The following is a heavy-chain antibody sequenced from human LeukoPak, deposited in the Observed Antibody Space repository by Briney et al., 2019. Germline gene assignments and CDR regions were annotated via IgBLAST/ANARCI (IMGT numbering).Heavy chain of an antibody. J-gene: IGHJ5*02. V-gene: IGHV1-69*05. Sequence: SVTVSCKASGGTFSSYAISWVRQAPGQGLEWMGGIIPIFGTANYAQKFQGRVTITTDESTSTAYMELSSLRSEDTAVYYCARDGLYGGNSGLSTGYNWFDPWGQGTLVTVSS. D-gene: IGHD4-23*01. CDR1: GGTFSSYA. CDR3: ARDGLYGGNSGLSTGYNWFDP. CDR2: IIPIFGTA.